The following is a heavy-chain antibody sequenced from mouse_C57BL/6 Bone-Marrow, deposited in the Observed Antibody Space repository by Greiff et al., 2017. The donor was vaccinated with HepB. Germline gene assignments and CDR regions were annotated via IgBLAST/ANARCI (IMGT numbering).Heavy chain of an antibody. J-gene: IGHJ2*01. CDR1: GYTFTSYT. Sequence: QVQLKQSGAELARPGASVKMSCKASGYTFTSYTMHWVKQRPGQGLEWIGYINPSSGYTKYNQKFKDKATLTADKSSSTAYVQLSSLTSEDSAVYYCALIYYYGSSLFDYWGQGTTLTVSA. V-gene: IGHV1-4*01. CDR3: ALIYYYGSSLFDY. D-gene: IGHD1-1*01. CDR2: INPSSGYT.